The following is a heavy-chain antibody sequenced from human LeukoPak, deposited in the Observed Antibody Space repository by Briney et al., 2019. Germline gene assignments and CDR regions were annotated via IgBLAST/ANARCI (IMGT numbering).Heavy chain of an antibody. J-gene: IGHJ4*02. CDR2: LSSDGNT. CDR1: GFTVITND. V-gene: IGHV3-53*01. D-gene: IGHD1-14*01. Sequence: RGSLRLSCAASGFTVITNDMTWVRQAPGKGLEWVSVLSSDGNTKSAASVQGRFTISRDNSKNTLCLEMNSLSPDDTAVYYCARGVEPLAANTLAYWGQGTLVTVSS. CDR3: ARGVEPLAANTLAY.